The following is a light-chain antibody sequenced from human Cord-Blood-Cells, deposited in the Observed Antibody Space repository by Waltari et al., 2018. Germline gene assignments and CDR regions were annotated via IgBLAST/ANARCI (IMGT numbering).Light chain of an antibody. CDR1: QSVSSSY. Sequence: ELVLTQSPGTLSLSPGERATLSCRASQSVSSSYLTWYQQKPGQAPRLLIYGASSRATGLPDRFSGSGAGTDFTLTISRLEPEDFAVYYCQQYGSSLLTFGGGTKVEIK. V-gene: IGKV3-20*01. CDR2: GAS. CDR3: QQYGSSLLT. J-gene: IGKJ4*01.